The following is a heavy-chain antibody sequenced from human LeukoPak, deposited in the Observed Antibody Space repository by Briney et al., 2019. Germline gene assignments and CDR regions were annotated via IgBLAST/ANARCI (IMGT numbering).Heavy chain of an antibody. Sequence: PSETLSLTCTVSGGSISSDYWSWIRQPPGKGLEWIGYIYYSGSTNYNPSLKSRVTISVDTAKNQFSLKLSSVTAADTAVYYCARGDSGYDYHWFDPWGQGTLVTVSS. CDR3: ARGDSGYDYHWFDP. CDR1: GGSISSDY. CDR2: IYYSGST. D-gene: IGHD5-12*01. J-gene: IGHJ5*02. V-gene: IGHV4-59*01.